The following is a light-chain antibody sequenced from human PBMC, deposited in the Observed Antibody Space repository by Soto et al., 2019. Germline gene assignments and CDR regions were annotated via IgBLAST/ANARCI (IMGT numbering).Light chain of an antibody. CDR1: SSDVGGYNF. Sequence: QSALTQPPSASGSPGQSVTIPCTGTSSDVGGYNFVSWYQQHPGKAPKLMIYEVTKRPSGVPDRFSGSKSGNTASLTVSGLQAEDEADYYCTSYAGSNIPVVFGGGTKLTVL. CDR2: EVT. J-gene: IGLJ2*01. V-gene: IGLV2-8*01. CDR3: TSYAGSNIPVV.